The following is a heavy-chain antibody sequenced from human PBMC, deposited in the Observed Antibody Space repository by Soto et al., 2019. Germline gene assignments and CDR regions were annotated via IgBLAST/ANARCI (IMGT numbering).Heavy chain of an antibody. V-gene: IGHV3-7*01. D-gene: IGHD3-10*01. J-gene: IGHJ4*02. CDR2: IKQDGSEK. Sequence: GGSLRLSCAASGFTFSSYWMSWVRQAPGKGLEWVANIKQDGSEKYYVDSVKGRFTISRDNAKNSLYLQMNSLRAEDTAVYYCASTRYYGSGSYFGRFDYWGQGTLVTVSS. CDR1: GFTFSSYW. CDR3: ASTRYYGSGSYFGRFDY.